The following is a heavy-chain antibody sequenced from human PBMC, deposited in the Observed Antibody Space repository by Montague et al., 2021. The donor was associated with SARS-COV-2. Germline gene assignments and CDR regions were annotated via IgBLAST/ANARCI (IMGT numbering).Heavy chain of an antibody. CDR3: TRDYRSIVGDGLDI. CDR2: ISTSAYTT. Sequence: SLRLSCAASGFTFSNYDMNWVRQAPGKGPEWTSYISTSAYTTSYAGPVKGRFTISRDNGKNSLYLQMNSLRVEDTAVYYCTRDYRSIVGDGLDIWGQGTKVTVSS. D-gene: IGHD3-16*02. J-gene: IGHJ3*02. CDR1: GFTFSNYD. V-gene: IGHV3-48*03.